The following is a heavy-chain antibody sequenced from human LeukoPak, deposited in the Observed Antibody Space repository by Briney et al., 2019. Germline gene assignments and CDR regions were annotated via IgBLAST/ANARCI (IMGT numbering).Heavy chain of an antibody. CDR3: ARGIRQRGINWFDP. D-gene: IGHD3-16*01. CDR1: GGTFSSYT. V-gene: IGHV1-8*01. J-gene: IGHJ5*02. CDR2: MNPNSGNT. Sequence: ASVKVSCKASGGTFSSYTINWVRQATGQGLEWMGWMNPNSGNTGYAQKFQGRVTITRNTSISTAYMELSSLRSEDTAVYYCARGIRQRGINWFDPWGQGTLVTVSS.